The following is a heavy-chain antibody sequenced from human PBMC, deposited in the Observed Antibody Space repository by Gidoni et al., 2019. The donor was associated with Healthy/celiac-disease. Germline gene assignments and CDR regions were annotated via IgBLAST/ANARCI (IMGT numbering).Heavy chain of an antibody. Sequence: QVQLQQWGAGRLKPSETLPLTCAVYGGYFSGYYWSWIRQPPGKGLEWIGEINHSGSTNYNPSLKSRVTISVDTSKNQFSLKLSSVTAADTAVYYCARAPYYDFWSGYYTAEYFQHWGQGTLVTVSS. V-gene: IGHV4-34*01. CDR2: INHSGST. J-gene: IGHJ1*01. CDR3: ARAPYYDFWSGYYTAEYFQH. D-gene: IGHD3-3*01. CDR1: GGYFSGYY.